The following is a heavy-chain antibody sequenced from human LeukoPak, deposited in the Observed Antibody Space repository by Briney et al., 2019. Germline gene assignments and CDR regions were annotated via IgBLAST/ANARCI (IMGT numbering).Heavy chain of an antibody. J-gene: IGHJ3*02. D-gene: IGHD5-18*01. V-gene: IGHV3-7*01. Sequence: GGSLRLSCAASGFTFRNYWMSWVRQAPGKGLEWVANIKFDGSERFYVDSVKGRFTISRDNAKNSLYLQMNSLRAEDTAVYYCARDSGGYSYEWEDAFDIWGQGTMVTVSS. CDR1: GFTFRNYW. CDR2: IKFDGSER. CDR3: ARDSGGYSYEWEDAFDI.